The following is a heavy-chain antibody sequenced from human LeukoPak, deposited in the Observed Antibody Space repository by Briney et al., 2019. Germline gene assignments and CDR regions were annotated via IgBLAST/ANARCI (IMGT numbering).Heavy chain of an antibody. V-gene: IGHV4-39*07. Sequence: SETLSLTCAVSGGSISSNSYYWGWIRQPPGTGLEWIGSIYHSGSTYYNPSLKSRVTISVDTSKNQFSLKLSSVTAADTAVYYCASYTIFGVVIIRQIDYWGQGTLVTVSS. CDR1: GGSISSNSYY. CDR2: IYHSGST. D-gene: IGHD3-3*01. J-gene: IGHJ4*02. CDR3: ASYTIFGVVIIRQIDY.